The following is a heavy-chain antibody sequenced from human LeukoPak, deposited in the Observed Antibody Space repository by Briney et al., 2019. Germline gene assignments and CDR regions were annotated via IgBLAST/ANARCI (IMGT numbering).Heavy chain of an antibody. V-gene: IGHV3-23*01. CDR1: GFTFSSYV. CDR3: AKGSSSSRPYYFDY. J-gene: IGHJ4*02. Sequence: PGGSLRLSCAASGFTFSSYVMSWVRQAPGKGLEWVSAIIGVGDSTYYAESVKGRFTISRDNSENTLYLQMNSLRAEDTAVYYCAKGSSSSRPYYFDYWGQGTLVTVSS. D-gene: IGHD6-13*01. CDR2: IIGVGDST.